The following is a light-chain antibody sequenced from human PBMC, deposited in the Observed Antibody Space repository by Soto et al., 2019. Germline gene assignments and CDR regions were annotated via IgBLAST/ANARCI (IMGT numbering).Light chain of an antibody. CDR3: SSYAGSNNLGV. CDR1: SSDVGGYNY. V-gene: IGLV2-8*01. CDR2: EVS. J-gene: IGLJ2*01. Sequence: QSALTQPPSASGSPGQSVTISCTGTSSDVGGYNYVSWYQQHPGKAPKLMIYEVSKRPSGVPDRFSGSKSGNTASLTVSGLKAEAEDDHYCSSYAGSNNLGVFGGGTKLTVL.